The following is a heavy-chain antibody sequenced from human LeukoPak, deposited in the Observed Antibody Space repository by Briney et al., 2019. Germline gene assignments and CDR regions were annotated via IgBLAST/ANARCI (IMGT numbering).Heavy chain of an antibody. J-gene: IGHJ5*02. Sequence: SETLSLTCSVSGASITNYYWSWIRQPPGKGLEWIGYVYYTGSTKYNPSLRSRVTIAVDTAKKQFSLRLRSVTSADTAVYYCASSHMLQYCSRTNCGREFDTWGQGTLVTVSS. CDR1: GASITNYY. CDR3: ASSHMLQYCSRTNCGREFDT. D-gene: IGHD2-2*01. V-gene: IGHV4-59*01. CDR2: VYYTGST.